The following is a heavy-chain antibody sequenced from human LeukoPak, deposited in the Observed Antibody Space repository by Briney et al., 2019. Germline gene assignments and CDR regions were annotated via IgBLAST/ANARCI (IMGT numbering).Heavy chain of an antibody. CDR3: ASPSTVTGVY. CDR1: GFTFSSYG. J-gene: IGHJ4*02. CDR2: ISYDGSNK. V-gene: IGHV3-30*03. D-gene: IGHD4-17*01. Sequence: GRSLRLSCAASGFTFSSYGMHWVRQAPGKGLEWVAVISYDGSNKYYADSVKGRFTISRDNSKNTLYLQMNSLRAEDTAVYYCASPSTVTGVYWGQGTLVTVSS.